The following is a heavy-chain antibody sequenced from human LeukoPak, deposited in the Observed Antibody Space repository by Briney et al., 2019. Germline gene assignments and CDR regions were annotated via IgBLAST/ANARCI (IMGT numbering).Heavy chain of an antibody. Sequence: SETLSLTCIVPGGSISSSSYYWAWIRQSPGKGLEWIGTFSSGGSAYYNPSLTSRVSISKDTSDNQFSLRLYSVTTADTAVYYCARKQTGTMYDVWGQGTLVTVSS. J-gene: IGHJ4*02. D-gene: IGHD1-7*01. V-gene: IGHV4-39*07. CDR2: FSSGGSA. CDR3: ARKQTGTMYDV. CDR1: GGSISSSSYY.